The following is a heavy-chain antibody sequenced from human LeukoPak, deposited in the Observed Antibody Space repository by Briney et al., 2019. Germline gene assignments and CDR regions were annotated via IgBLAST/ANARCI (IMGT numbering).Heavy chain of an antibody. V-gene: IGHV4-34*01. Sequence: SETLSLTCAVYGGSFSGYYWSWIRQPPGKGLEWIGEINHSGSTNYNPSLKSRVTISVDTSKNQFSLKLSSVTAADTAVFYCARRSGWYAPGLWGQGTLVTVSS. J-gene: IGHJ4*02. D-gene: IGHD6-19*01. CDR2: INHSGST. CDR1: GGSFSGYY. CDR3: ARRSGWYAPGL.